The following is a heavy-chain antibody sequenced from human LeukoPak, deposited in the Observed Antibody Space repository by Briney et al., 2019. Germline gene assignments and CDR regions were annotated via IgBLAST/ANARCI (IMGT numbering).Heavy chain of an antibody. Sequence: PSETLSLTCTVSGGSISSSSYYWGWIRQPPGKGLEWIGSIYYSGGTYYNPSLKSRVTISVDTSKNQFSLKLSSVTAADTAVYYCARVSVYDFWSGYPLYYYYYMDVWGKGTTVTVSS. CDR1: GGSISSSSYY. D-gene: IGHD3-3*01. CDR3: ARVSVYDFWSGYPLYYYYYMDV. V-gene: IGHV4-39*07. J-gene: IGHJ6*03. CDR2: IYYSGGT.